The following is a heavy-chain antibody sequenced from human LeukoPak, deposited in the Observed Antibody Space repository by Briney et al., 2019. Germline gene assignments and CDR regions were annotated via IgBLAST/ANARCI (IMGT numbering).Heavy chain of an antibody. CDR1: GFTFSSYA. V-gene: IGHV3-23*01. CDR2: LSNSGGST. CDR3: SVMHRYYDGSGYWVQ. J-gene: IGHJ4*02. Sequence: GGSVRLSCATAGFTFSSYAMSWVRQAPGKGLEWVSGLSNSGGSTYYADSVKGRFTISRDNSKNTLYLQMNSLRAEDTAVYYCSVMHRYYDGSGYWVQWGQGTLVTVSS. D-gene: IGHD3-22*01.